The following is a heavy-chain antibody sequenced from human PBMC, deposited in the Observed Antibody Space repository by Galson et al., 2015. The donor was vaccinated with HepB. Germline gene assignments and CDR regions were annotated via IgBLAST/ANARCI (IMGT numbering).Heavy chain of an antibody. CDR2: ISKSGSIV. Sequence: SLRLSCAASGFTFSDYYMSWIRQAPGKGLEWLSYISKSGSIVYYADSVKGRFTTSRDNAKNSLYLQMNSLRAEDTAVYYCATGEPYYYGSGSYLSFDYWGQGTLVTVSS. CDR1: GFTFSDYY. D-gene: IGHD3-10*01. V-gene: IGHV3-11*01. J-gene: IGHJ4*02. CDR3: ATGEPYYYGSGSYLSFDY.